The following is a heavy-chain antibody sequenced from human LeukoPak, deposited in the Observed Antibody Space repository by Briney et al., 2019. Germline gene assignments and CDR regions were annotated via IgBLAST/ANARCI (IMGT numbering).Heavy chain of an antibody. CDR1: GCSISSYY. V-gene: IGHV4-59*08. CDR2: FYYSGST. D-gene: IGHD2-21*01. J-gene: IGHJ6*02. Sequence: SETLSLTCHVSGCSISSYYWSWIPQPPGKGLGWIGYFYYSGSTNYNPSLKSRVTISVDTSKNQFSLKLSSVTAADTAVYYCARAPPGDPKIYYYYGMDVWGQGTTVTVSS. CDR3: ARAPPGDPKIYYYYGMDV.